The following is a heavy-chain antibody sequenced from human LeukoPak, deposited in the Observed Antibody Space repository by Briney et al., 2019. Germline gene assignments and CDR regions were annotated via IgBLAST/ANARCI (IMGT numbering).Heavy chain of an antibody. D-gene: IGHD7-27*01. J-gene: IGHJ4*02. Sequence: GRSLRLSCAASGFTFSNYAMHWVRQAPGKGLERVAVLSYEGSNKYYADSVKGRFTISRNNSKNTIYLQMNSMRPEDAAIYYCATIGDRRTGELYRIDYWGQGTLVTVSS. CDR3: ATIGDRRTGELYRIDY. CDR2: LSYEGSNK. CDR1: GFTFSNYA. V-gene: IGHV3-30-3*01.